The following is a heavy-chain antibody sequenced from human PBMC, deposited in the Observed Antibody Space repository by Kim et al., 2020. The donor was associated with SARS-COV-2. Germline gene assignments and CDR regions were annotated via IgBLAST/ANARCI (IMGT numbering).Heavy chain of an antibody. V-gene: IGHV4-4*07. CDR2: IYTSGST. J-gene: IGHJ6*03. CDR1: GGSISSYY. Sequence: SETMSLTCTVSGGSISSYYWSWIRQPAGKGLEWIGRIYTSGSTNYNPSLKSRVTMSVDTSKNQFSLKLSSVTAADTAVYYCARGHSGLRYFDWLSDYYYYYMDVWGKGTTVTLSS. D-gene: IGHD3-9*01. CDR3: ARGHSGLRYFDWLSDYYYYYMDV.